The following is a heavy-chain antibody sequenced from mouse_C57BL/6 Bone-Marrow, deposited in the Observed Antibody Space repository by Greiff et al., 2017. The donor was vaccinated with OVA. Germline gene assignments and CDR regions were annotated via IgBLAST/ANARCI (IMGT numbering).Heavy chain of an antibody. D-gene: IGHD2-5*01. CDR1: GYAFTSSC. V-gene: IGHV1-82*01. CDR3: ARGDYSNNNDYARDY. J-gene: IGHJ4*01. Sequence: VQLQQSGPELVKPGASVKISCTASGYAFTSSCMNWVKQRPGKGLEWIGRIYPGDGDTNYNGKFKGKATLTADKSSSTAYMQLSSLTSEDSAVYLGARGDYSNNNDYARDYWGQGTSVTVSS. CDR2: IYPGDGDT.